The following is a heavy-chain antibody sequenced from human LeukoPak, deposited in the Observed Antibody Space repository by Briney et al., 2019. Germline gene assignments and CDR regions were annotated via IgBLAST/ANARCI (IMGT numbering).Heavy chain of an antibody. D-gene: IGHD6-13*01. V-gene: IGHV1-18*01. Sequence: ASVKVSCKASGYTFTSYGISWVRQAPGQGLEWMGWISAYNGNTNYAQKLQGRVTMTTDTSTSTAYMELRNLRSDDTAVYYCARAPSGYSSSWYVHYYYYMDVWGKGTTVTVSS. CDR3: ARAPSGYSSSWYVHYYYYMDV. CDR1: GYTFTSYG. J-gene: IGHJ6*03. CDR2: ISAYNGNT.